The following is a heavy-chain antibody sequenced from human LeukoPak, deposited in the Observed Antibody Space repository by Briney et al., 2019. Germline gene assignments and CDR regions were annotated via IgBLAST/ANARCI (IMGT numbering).Heavy chain of an antibody. Sequence: GGSLRLSYAASGFTFSSYSMNWVRQAPGKGLEWVSSISSSSSYIYYADSVKGRFTISRDNAKNSLYLQMNSLRAEDTAVYYCARDDDLVYYFDYWGQGTLVTVSS. CDR3: ARDDDLVYYFDY. CDR1: GFTFSSYS. J-gene: IGHJ4*02. V-gene: IGHV3-21*01. CDR2: ISSSSSYI. D-gene: IGHD1-1*01.